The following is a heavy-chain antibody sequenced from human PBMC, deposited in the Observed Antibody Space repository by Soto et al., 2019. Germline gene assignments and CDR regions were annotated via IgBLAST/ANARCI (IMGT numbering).Heavy chain of an antibody. CDR2: ISYDGSNK. CDR1: GFTFSSYA. Sequence: QVQLVESGGGVVQPGRSLRLSCAASGFTFSSYAMHWVRQAPGKGLEWVAVISYDGSNKYYADSVKGRFTISRDNSKNALYLQMNSLRAEDTAVYYCAGAWTIAADGTYWFDPWGQGTLVTVSS. D-gene: IGHD6-13*01. J-gene: IGHJ5*02. CDR3: AGAWTIAADGTYWFDP. V-gene: IGHV3-30-3*01.